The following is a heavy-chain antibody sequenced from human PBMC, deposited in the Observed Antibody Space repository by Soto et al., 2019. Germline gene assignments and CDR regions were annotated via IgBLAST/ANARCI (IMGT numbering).Heavy chain of an antibody. CDR3: ARGWTAMVTHDAFDI. J-gene: IGHJ3*02. CDR1: GYSFTSYW. Sequence: GESLKISCKGSGYSFTSYWISWVRQMPGKGLEWMGRIDPSDSYTNYSPSFQGHVTISADKSISTAYLQWSSLRSEDTAVYYCARGWTAMVTHDAFDIWGQGTMVTVSS. CDR2: IDPSDSYT. V-gene: IGHV5-10-1*01. D-gene: IGHD5-18*01.